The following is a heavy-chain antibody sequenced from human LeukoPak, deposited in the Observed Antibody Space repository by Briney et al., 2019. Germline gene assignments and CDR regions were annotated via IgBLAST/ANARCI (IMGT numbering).Heavy chain of an antibody. V-gene: IGHV1-18*01. Sequence: ASVKVSCKASGYIFTSNGINWVRQAPGQGLEWLGWISAYSGNTNYAQKFQARVTMTTDTSTSTAYMELRSLRSDDTAVYYCARDRTTVSGPVDFWGQGTMVTASS. D-gene: IGHD4-17*01. CDR1: GYIFTSNG. CDR3: ARDRTTVSGPVDF. J-gene: IGHJ3*01. CDR2: ISAYSGNT.